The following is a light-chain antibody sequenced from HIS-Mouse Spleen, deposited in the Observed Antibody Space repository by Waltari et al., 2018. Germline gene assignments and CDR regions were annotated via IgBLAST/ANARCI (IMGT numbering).Light chain of an antibody. V-gene: IGLV2-11*01. CDR2: DVS. CDR1: SSDVGGYNY. CDR3: CSYAGSYTLV. Sequence: QAALTQPRSVSGSPGQSVTISCTGTSSDVGGYNYVPWYQQHPGKAPKLRIYDVSKRPSGVPVRLSGCKSGNAASLTISGLQAEDEAAYYCCSYAGSYTLVFGGGTKLTVL. J-gene: IGLJ2*01.